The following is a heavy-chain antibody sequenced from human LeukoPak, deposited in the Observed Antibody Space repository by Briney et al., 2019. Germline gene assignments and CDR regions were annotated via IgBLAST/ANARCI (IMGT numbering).Heavy chain of an antibody. CDR1: GYTFTGYY. D-gene: IGHD6-19*01. Sequence: ASVKVSCKASGYTFTGYYMHWVRQAPGQGLEWMGWINPNSGGTNYAQKFQGRVTMTRDTSISTAYMELSRLRSDDTAVYYCARAGIAVASMAWYNWFDPWGQGTLVTVSS. CDR3: ARAGIAVASMAWYNWFDP. V-gene: IGHV1-2*02. CDR2: INPNSGGT. J-gene: IGHJ5*02.